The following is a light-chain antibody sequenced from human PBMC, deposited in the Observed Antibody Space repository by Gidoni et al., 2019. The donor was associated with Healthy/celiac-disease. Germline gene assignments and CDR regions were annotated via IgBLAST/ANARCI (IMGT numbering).Light chain of an antibody. CDR2: EGS. J-gene: IGLJ3*02. CDR3: CSYAGSSTFGV. CDR1: SSDVGSYNL. V-gene: IGLV2-23*03. Sequence: QSALTQPASVSGSPGQSITISCTGTSSDVGSYNLVSWYQQPQGKAPKLMIYEGSKRPSGVSNRFSGSKSGNTASLTISGLQAEDEADYYCCSYAGSSTFGVFGGGTKLTVL.